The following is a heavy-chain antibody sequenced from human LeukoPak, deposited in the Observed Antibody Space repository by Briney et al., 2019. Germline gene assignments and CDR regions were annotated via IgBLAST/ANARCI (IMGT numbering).Heavy chain of an antibody. CDR3: ARVIAQTNYGMDV. CDR1: GLTFSPYG. CDR2: ISYDGSNE. D-gene: IGHD1-14*01. J-gene: IGHJ6*02. V-gene: IGHV3-30*03. Sequence: GGSLRLSCAASGLTFSPYGMHWVRQAPGKGLEWVALISYDGSNEYYADSVKGRFTISRDNAKNSLYLQMNSLRAEDTALYYCARVIAQTNYGMDVWGQGTTVTVSS.